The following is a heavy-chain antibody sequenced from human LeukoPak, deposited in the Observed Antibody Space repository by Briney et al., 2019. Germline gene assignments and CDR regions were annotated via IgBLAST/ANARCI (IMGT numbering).Heavy chain of an antibody. V-gene: IGHV4-39*01. CDR3: ARHAGSYYTYNFDY. Sequence: SQTLSLTCTVSGGSIRSSSYYWGWIRQPLGKGLEWIGSIYYSGSTNYKPSLRSRVTISVDTSKNQFSLKLSPVTAADTAVYYCARHAGSYYTYNFDYWGQGTLVTVSS. CDR1: GGSIRSSSYY. J-gene: IGHJ4*02. D-gene: IGHD3-22*01. CDR2: IYYSGST.